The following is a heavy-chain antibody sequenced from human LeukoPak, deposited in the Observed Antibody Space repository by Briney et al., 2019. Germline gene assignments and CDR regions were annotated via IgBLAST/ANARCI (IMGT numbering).Heavy chain of an antibody. Sequence: PGGSLRLFFAASGFPLSHLLVHWVRHAPGKGLVGVSRLPSEWSNTTYAAAVKGRFTIPRDNAQHKLHLQMKRPRGDDQPVFYWARVNYYDDSWGQGTLVTVSS. CDR3: ARVNYYDDS. CDR2: LPSEWSNT. V-gene: IGHV3-74*03. CDR1: GFPLSHLL. J-gene: IGHJ5*01. D-gene: IGHD3-22*01.